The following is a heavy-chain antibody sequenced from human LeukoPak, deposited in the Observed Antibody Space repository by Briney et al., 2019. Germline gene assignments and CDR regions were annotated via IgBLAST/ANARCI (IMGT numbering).Heavy chain of an antibody. J-gene: IGHJ4*02. CDR1: GDSVSSNLAT. D-gene: IGHD2-8*01. V-gene: IGHV6-1*01. Sequence: SQTLSLTCAISGDSVSSNLATWNWIRQSPSRGLEWLGRTYYRSKWYDDYAGSVKSRLTINPDTSKKQLSLQLNFVTPEDTAVYFCARALGVVFDYWGQGNLVTVSS. CDR2: TYYRSKWYD. CDR3: ARALGVVFDY.